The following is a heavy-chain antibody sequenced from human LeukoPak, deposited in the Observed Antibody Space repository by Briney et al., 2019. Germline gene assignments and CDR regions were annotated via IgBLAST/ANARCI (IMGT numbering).Heavy chain of an antibody. CDR1: GFTFSSYA. Sequence: PGGSLRLSCAASGFTFSSYAMSWVRHAPGKGLEWVSAISGSGGSTYYADSVKGRFTISRDNSKNTLYLQMNSLRAEDTAVYYCAKGRSEWTYYPHSWGQGTLVTVSS. CDR3: AKGRSEWTYYPHS. D-gene: IGHD3-10*01. J-gene: IGHJ4*02. V-gene: IGHV3-23*01. CDR2: ISGSGGST.